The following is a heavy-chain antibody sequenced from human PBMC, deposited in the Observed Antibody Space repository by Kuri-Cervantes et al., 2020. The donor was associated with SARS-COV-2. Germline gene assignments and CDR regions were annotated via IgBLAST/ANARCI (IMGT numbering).Heavy chain of an antibody. J-gene: IGHJ2*01. CDR2: IYYSGST. V-gene: IGHV4-59*01. CDR1: GGSISGYY. D-gene: IGHD5-24*01. CDR3: ARDLGQKRWLQYWYFDL. Sequence: SETLSLTCTVSGGSISGYYWSWIRQPPGKGLEWIGYIYYSGSTNYNPSLKSRVTISVDTSKNQFSLELSSVTAADTAVYYCARDLGQKRWLQYWYFDLWGRGTLVTVSS.